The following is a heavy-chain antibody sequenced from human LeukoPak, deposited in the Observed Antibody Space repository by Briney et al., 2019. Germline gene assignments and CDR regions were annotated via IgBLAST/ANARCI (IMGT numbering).Heavy chain of an antibody. CDR1: GFTFSSYA. Sequence: GGSLRLSCAASGFTFSSYAMSWVRQAPGKGLEWVSAISGSGGSTYYADSVKGRFTISRDNSKNTLFLQMNSLRAEDTAVYYCATGGSRVVTTFDYWGQGTLVTVSS. CDR2: ISGSGGST. V-gene: IGHV3-23*01. CDR3: ATGGSRVVTTFDY. J-gene: IGHJ4*02. D-gene: IGHD3-3*01.